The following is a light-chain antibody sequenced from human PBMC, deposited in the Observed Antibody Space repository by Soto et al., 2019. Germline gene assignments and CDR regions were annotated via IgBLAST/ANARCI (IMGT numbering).Light chain of an antibody. CDR3: CSYAGSYTLGA. Sequence: QSALTQPRLVSGSPGQSVTISCTGTSSDVGGYNYVSWYQQHPGKAPKLMIYDVVKRPSGVPDRFSGSKSGNTASLTISGLQPEDEADYYCCSYAGSYTLGAFGGGTKLTVL. V-gene: IGLV2-11*01. CDR1: SSDVGGYNY. J-gene: IGLJ2*01. CDR2: DVV.